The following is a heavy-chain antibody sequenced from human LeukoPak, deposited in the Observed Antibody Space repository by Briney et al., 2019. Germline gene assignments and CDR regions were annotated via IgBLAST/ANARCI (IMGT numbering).Heavy chain of an antibody. J-gene: IGHJ6*03. CDR2: IYYSGST. CDR1: GGSISSSSYY. V-gene: IGHV4-39*01. CDR3: ARHSGYSYGYAYYYYYMDV. Sequence: PSETLSLTCTVSGGSISSSSYYWGWIRQPPGKWLEWIGSIYYSGSTYYNPSLKSRVTISVDPSKNQFSLKLSSVTAADTAVYYCARHSGYSYGYAYYYYYMDVWGKGTTVTVSS. D-gene: IGHD5-18*01.